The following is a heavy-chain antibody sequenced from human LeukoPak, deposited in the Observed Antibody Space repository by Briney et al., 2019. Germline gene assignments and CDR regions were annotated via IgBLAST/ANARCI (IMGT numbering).Heavy chain of an antibody. CDR2: IYYSGST. V-gene: IGHV4-59*08. CDR1: GGSISSYY. D-gene: IGHD6-13*01. J-gene: IGHJ6*02. CDR3: ARLRVGEAAAGSLIYYYYYGMDV. Sequence: SETLSLTCTVSGGSISSYYWSWIRQPPGKGLEWIGDIYYSGSTNYNPSLKSRVTISVDTSKNQFSLKLSSVTPADTAVYYSARLRVGEAAAGSLIYYYYYGMDVWGQGTTVTVSS.